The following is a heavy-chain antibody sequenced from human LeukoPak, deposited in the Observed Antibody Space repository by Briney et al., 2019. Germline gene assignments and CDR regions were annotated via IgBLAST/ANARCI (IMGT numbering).Heavy chain of an antibody. CDR2: INPNSGGT. Sequence: ASVKVSCKASGYTFTGYYMHWVRQAPGQGLEWMGRINPNSGGTNYAQKFQGRVTMTRDTSISTAYMELRSLRSDDTAVYYCARGPYSSDWGDYYFDYWGQGTLVTVSS. V-gene: IGHV1-2*06. J-gene: IGHJ4*02. D-gene: IGHD6-19*01. CDR1: GYTFTGYY. CDR3: ARGPYSSDWGDYYFDY.